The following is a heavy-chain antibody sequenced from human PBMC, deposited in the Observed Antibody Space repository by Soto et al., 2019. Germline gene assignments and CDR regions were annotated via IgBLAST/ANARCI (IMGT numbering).Heavy chain of an antibody. Sequence: QVQLVESGGGVVQPGRSLRLSCAASGFTFSRYTMHWVRQAPGKGLEWVAVISYDGSNTYYEDSVKGRFTISRDNSKNTLYVQMNSLRAEDTAVFYCARSGGSYFGPFDSWGQGTLVTVSS. V-gene: IGHV3-30-3*01. CDR3: ARSGGSYFGPFDS. CDR1: GFTFSRYT. J-gene: IGHJ4*02. CDR2: ISYDGSNT. D-gene: IGHD1-26*01.